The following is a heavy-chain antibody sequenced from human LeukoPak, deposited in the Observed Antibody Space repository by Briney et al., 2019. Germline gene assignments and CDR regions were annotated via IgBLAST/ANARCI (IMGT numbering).Heavy chain of an antibody. CDR2: ISYDGSNK. V-gene: IGHV3-30*03. CDR3: AGGNFDY. Sequence: PGRSLRLSCAASGFTFSSYGMHWVRQAPGKGLEWVAVISYDGSNKYYADSVKGRFTISRDNSKNTLYLQMNSLRAEDTAVYYCAGGNFDYWGQGTLVTVSS. CDR1: GFTFSSYG. J-gene: IGHJ4*02.